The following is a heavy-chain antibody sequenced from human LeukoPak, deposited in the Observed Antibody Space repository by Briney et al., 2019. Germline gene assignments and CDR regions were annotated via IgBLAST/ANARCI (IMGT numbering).Heavy chain of an antibody. CDR1: GFTFTSYA. Sequence: TGGSLRLSCAASGFTFTSYAMNWVRQAPGKGLEWVSGISGSGGSTYYADSVKGRLSISRDNSKNTLYLQLNSLRVEDTAEYYCAKAHGGSYHSGIDWGQGTLVIVSS. CDR3: AKAHGGSYHSGID. CDR2: ISGSGGST. V-gene: IGHV3-23*01. D-gene: IGHD1-26*01. J-gene: IGHJ4*02.